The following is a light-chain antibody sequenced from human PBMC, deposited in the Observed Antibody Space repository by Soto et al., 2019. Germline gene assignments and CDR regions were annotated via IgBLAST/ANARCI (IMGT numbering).Light chain of an antibody. CDR2: EVR. CDR3: SSYTTASTLV. J-gene: IGLJ3*02. V-gene: IGLV2-14*01. Sequence: QSVLTQPASVSGSPGQSITIACTGTNRDVGSYNLVSWYQQRPGEAPKLIISEVRNRPSGISYRFTGSKSGNTASLTISGLQAEDEAEYYCSSYTTASTLVFGGGTKLTVL. CDR1: NRDVGSYNL.